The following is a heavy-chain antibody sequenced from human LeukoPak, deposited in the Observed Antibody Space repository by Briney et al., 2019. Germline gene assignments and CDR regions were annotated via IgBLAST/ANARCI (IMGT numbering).Heavy chain of an antibody. CDR3: ARAGHCSSTICYLDY. Sequence: PGGSLRLSCAASGFTLSSYWMHWVRQAPGKGLVWVSRINRDGSSTSYADSVKGRPTISRDNAKNTLYLQMNSLRAEDTAVYYCARAGHCSSTICYLDYWGQGTLVTVSS. CDR2: INRDGSST. J-gene: IGHJ4*02. V-gene: IGHV3-74*01. CDR1: GFTLSSYW. D-gene: IGHD2-2*01.